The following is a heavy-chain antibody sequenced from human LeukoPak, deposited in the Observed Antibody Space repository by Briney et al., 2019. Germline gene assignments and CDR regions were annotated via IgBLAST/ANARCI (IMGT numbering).Heavy chain of an antibody. V-gene: IGHV1-18*01. CDR3: ARAETTLLLNY. J-gene: IGHJ4*02. CDR2: ISAHNGNT. D-gene: IGHD4-11*01. Sequence: GASVKVSCKASGYNFTNYGIIWVRQTPGQGLQWMGWISAHNGNTNHAQKLQGRVTLTTDTSTSTVYMELRSLTSDDTAVYYCARAETTLLLNYWGQGTLVTVSS. CDR1: GYNFTNYG.